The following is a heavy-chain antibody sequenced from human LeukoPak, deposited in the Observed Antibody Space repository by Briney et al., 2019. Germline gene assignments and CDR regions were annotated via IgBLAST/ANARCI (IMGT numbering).Heavy chain of an antibody. Sequence: GRSLRLSCTVCGFTFNDYGVNWVRQAQGKGLEWLGYIRSNRFGGTAEYAASVKGRMSISKDDSEYIVYLQVDSLKTEDTATYYCTRDYHQDRWGQGTLVTVSS. V-gene: IGHV3-49*04. J-gene: IGHJ4*02. CDR1: GFTFNDYG. CDR3: TRDYHQDR. CDR2: IRSNRFGGTA. D-gene: IGHD1-14*01.